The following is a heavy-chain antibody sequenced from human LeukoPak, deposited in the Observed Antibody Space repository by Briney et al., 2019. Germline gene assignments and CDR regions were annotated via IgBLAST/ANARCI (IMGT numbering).Heavy chain of an antibody. CDR2: IYYSGST. Sequence: PSETLSLTCTVSGGSISSYYWSWIRQPPGKGLEWIGYIYYSGSTNYNPSLKSRVTISVDTSKNRFSLKLSSVTAADTAVYYCARGEGFHDSSGYYYSYDAFDIWGQGTMVTVSS. J-gene: IGHJ3*02. CDR1: GGSISSYY. CDR3: ARGEGFHDSSGYYYSYDAFDI. D-gene: IGHD3-22*01. V-gene: IGHV4-59*01.